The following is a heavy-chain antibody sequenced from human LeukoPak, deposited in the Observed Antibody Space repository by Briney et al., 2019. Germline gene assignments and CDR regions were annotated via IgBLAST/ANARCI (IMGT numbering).Heavy chain of an antibody. CDR3: AGGGSSGWYVYDY. Sequence: SVKVSCKASGGTFSSYAISWVRQAPGQGLEWMGGIIPIFGTANYAQKFQGRVTITADESTSTAYMELSSLRSEDTAVYYCAGGGSSGWYVYDYWGQGTLVTVSS. D-gene: IGHD6-19*01. CDR2: IIPIFGTA. J-gene: IGHJ4*02. V-gene: IGHV1-69*13. CDR1: GGTFSSYA.